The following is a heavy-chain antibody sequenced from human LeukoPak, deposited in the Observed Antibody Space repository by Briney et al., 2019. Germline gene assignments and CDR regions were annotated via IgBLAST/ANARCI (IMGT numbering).Heavy chain of an antibody. Sequence: GGSLRLSCAASGFTFSSYAMSWVRQAPGKGLEWVSAISGSGGSTYYADSVKGRSTISRDNSKNTLYLQMNSLRAEDTAVYYCAKVPRGDDILTGYYFDYWGQETLVTVSS. D-gene: IGHD3-9*01. J-gene: IGHJ4*02. CDR2: ISGSGGST. CDR1: GFTFSSYA. V-gene: IGHV3-23*01. CDR3: AKVPRGDDILTGYYFDY.